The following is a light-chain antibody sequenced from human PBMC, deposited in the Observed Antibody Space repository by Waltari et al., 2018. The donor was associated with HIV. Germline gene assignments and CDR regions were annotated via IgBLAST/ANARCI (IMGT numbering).Light chain of an antibody. CDR3: SSYTSSSTLDV. J-gene: IGLJ1*01. V-gene: IGLV2-11*01. Sequence: QSALTQPRSVSGSPGQSVTISCVGTSNDIGAYNYVSWYQQHPGKAPKVMIYDVNKRPSGVPDRFSGSKSGYTASLTISGLQAEDEADYYCSSYTSSSTLDVFGTGTEVTVL. CDR1: SNDIGAYNY. CDR2: DVN.